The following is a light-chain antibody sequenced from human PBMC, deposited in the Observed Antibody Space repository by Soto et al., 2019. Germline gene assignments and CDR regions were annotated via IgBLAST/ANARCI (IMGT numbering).Light chain of an antibody. CDR3: SSYTSSTTGV. CDR1: SSDVGGYNY. V-gene: IGLV2-14*01. Sequence: QSVLTQPASVSGSPGQSITISCTGTSSDVGGYNYVSWYQQHPGKAPNLMLYEVGNRPSGVSNRFSGSKSGNTASLTISGLQAEDEADYYCSSYTSSTTGVFGTGTKVTVL. CDR2: EVG. J-gene: IGLJ1*01.